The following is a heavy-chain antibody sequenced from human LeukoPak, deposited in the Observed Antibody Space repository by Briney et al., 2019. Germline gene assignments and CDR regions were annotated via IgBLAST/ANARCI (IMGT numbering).Heavy chain of an antibody. CDR1: GYTFTSYA. V-gene: IGHV1-3*01. Sequence: ASVKVSCKASGYTFTSYAMHWVRQAPGQRLEWMGWINAGNGNTKYSQKFQGRVTITRDTSASTAYMELSSLRSEDTAVYYCARDFVTIFGVATEFDPWGQGTLVTVSS. CDR2: INAGNGNT. D-gene: IGHD3-3*01. J-gene: IGHJ5*02. CDR3: ARDFVTIFGVATEFDP.